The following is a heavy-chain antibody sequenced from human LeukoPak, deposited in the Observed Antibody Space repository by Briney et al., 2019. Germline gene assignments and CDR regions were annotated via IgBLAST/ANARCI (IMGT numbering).Heavy chain of an antibody. CDR3: ARGQGDSSAGLDY. CDR2: ISYDGSNK. V-gene: IGHV3-30-3*01. Sequence: AGGSLRLSCAASGFTFSSYAMHWVRQAPGKGLEWVTIISYDGSNKYYADSVKGRFTISRDNSKNTPYLQMNSLRDEDTAVYYCARGQGDSSAGLDYWGQGTLVTVSS. CDR1: GFTFSSYA. D-gene: IGHD3-22*01. J-gene: IGHJ4*02.